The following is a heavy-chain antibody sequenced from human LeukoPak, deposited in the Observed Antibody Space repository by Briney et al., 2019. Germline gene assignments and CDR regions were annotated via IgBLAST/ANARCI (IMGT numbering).Heavy chain of an antibody. CDR3: ATSHVLRFLEWLSPGRYYYYGMDV. CDR1: GGSFSGYY. Sequence: PSETLSLTCAVYGGSFSGYYWSWIRQPPGKGLEWVSAISGSGGSTYYADSVKGRFTISRDNSKNTLYLQMNSLRAEDTAVYYCATSHVLRFLEWLSPGRYYYYGMDVWGQGTTVTVSS. J-gene: IGHJ6*02. V-gene: IGHV3-23*01. D-gene: IGHD3-3*01. CDR2: ISGSGGST.